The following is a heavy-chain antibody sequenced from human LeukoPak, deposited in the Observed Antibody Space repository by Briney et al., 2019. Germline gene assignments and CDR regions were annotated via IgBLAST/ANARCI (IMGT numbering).Heavy chain of an antibody. CDR1: GGSISGGGYC. Sequence: KSSQTLSLTCTVSGGSISGGGYCWSWIRQHPGKGLEWIGYIYYSGSTYYNPSLKSRVTISVDTSKNQFSLKLSSVTAADTAVYYCAREFDSSGYYPNFDYWGQGTLVTVSS. J-gene: IGHJ4*02. CDR3: AREFDSSGYYPNFDY. V-gene: IGHV4-31*03. CDR2: IYYSGST. D-gene: IGHD3-22*01.